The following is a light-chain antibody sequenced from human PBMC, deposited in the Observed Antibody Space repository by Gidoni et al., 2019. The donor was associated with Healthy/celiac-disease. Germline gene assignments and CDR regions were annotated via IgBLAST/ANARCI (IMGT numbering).Light chain of an antibody. CDR1: QSVSSSY. V-gene: IGKV3-20*01. CDR3: QQYGSSPPT. Sequence: EIVLTQSPGTLSSSPGERATLSRRASQSVSSSYLAWYQQKPGQAPRLLIYGASSRATGIPDRFSGSGSGTDFTLTISRLEPEDFAVYYCQQYGSSPPTFGPGTKVDIK. CDR2: GAS. J-gene: IGKJ3*01.